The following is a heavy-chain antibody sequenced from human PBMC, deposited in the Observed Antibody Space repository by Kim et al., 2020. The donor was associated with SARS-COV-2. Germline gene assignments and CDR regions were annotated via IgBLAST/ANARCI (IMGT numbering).Heavy chain of an antibody. V-gene: IGHV3-11*06. Sequence: SWKGRLTISRDNAKNALYLQMNSLRAEDTAVYYCARASVVVAATPPWFDPWGQGTLVTVSS. J-gene: IGHJ5*02. D-gene: IGHD2-15*01. CDR3: ARASVVVAATPPWFDP.